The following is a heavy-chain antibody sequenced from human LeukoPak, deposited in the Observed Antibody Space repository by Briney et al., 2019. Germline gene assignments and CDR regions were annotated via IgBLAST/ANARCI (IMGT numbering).Heavy chain of an antibody. CDR3: ARADVVGGSLHYFDY. CDR2: IYYTGST. CDR1: GGSISSSSYY. Sequence: SETLSLTCTVSGGSISSSSYYWGWIRQPPRKGLEWIGSIYYTGSTYYNPSLKSRVSISVDTSKNQFSLKVTSVTAADTAVYYCARADVVGGSLHYFDYWGQGTRVTVSS. J-gene: IGHJ4*02. V-gene: IGHV4-39*01. D-gene: IGHD1-26*01.